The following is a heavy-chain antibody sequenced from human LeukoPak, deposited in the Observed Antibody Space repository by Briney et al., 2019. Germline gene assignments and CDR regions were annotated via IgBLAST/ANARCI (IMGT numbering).Heavy chain of an antibody. CDR3: ARDLYSNYDRTGFWFDP. V-gene: IGHV1-2*02. CDR1: GYTFTGYY. CDR2: INPNSGGT. Sequence: ASVTVSCKASGYTFTGYYTHWVRQAPGQGPEWMGWINPNSGGTNYAQKFQGRVIMTRDTSISTAYMELSRLRSDDTAVYYCARDLYSNYDRTGFWFDPWGQGTLVTVSS. J-gene: IGHJ5*02. D-gene: IGHD4-11*01.